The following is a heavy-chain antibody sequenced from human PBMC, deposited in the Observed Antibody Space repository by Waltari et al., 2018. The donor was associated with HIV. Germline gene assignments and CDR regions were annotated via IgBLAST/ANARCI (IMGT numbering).Heavy chain of an antibody. CDR3: ATCNIGSGWYLKSPIRI. Sequence: VQMLESGGDLVQPGGSLRLSCAVSGLNFATSGLGWVRQAPGKGLEWMCAITSSVGRTYYAESVKGRFIISRDNSKKTVTLQLKNLRLGDTAMYYCATCNIGSGWYLKSPIRIWGQGTLVTVS. CDR1: GLNFATSG. V-gene: IGHV3-23*01. D-gene: IGHD6-19*01. J-gene: IGHJ4*02. CDR2: ITSSVGRT.